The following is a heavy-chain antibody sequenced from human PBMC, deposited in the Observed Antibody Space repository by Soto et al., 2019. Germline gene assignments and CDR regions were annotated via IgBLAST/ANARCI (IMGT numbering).Heavy chain of an antibody. J-gene: IGHJ4*02. V-gene: IGHV3-30-3*01. Sequence: QVQLVESGGGVVQPGRSPRLSCAASGFTFSSYAMHWVRQAPGKGLEWVAVISYDGSNKYYADSVKGRFTISRDNSKNTLYLQMNSLRAEDTAVYYCAREPGIAVASGYWGQGTLVTVSS. CDR3: AREPGIAVASGY. CDR2: ISYDGSNK. D-gene: IGHD6-19*01. CDR1: GFTFSSYA.